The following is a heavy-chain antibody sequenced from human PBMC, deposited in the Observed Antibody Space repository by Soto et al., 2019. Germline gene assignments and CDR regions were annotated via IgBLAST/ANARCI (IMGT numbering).Heavy chain of an antibody. CDR1: GGSISSYY. D-gene: IGHD2-2*03. J-gene: IGHJ5*02. Sequence: QVQLQESGPGLVKPSETLSLTCTVSGGSISSYYWSWIRQPPGKRLERIGYIYYSVSTNYNPSLNSRVPISVEASTNQFSLKLSSVTAADAAVYYCARMGIVVVPAAAWWFDPWGQGTLVTVSS. V-gene: IGHV4-59*01. CDR3: ARMGIVVVPAAAWWFDP. CDR2: IYYSVST.